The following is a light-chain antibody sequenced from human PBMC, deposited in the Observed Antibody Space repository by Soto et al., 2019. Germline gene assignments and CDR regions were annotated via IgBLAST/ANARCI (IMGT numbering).Light chain of an antibody. CDR2: DED. J-gene: IGKJ5*01. V-gene: IGKV3-20*01. CDR1: HSVSSTF. CDR3: KQYGSSSLN. Sequence: SHSVSSTFLAWYKQKPGQATTMIIYDEDTRAAGITARFSGSGSGREFTITIRRLETEDFEAYYCKQYGSSSLNFGHGQRLELK.